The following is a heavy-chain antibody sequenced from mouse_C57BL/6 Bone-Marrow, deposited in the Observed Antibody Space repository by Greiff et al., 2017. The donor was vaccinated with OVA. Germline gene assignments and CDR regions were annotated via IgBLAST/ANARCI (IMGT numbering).Heavy chain of an antibody. CDR2: ISGGGGNT. CDR3: ASRDGSSWGFAY. D-gene: IGHD1-1*01. V-gene: IGHV5-9*01. CDR1: GFTFTSYT. J-gene: IGHJ3*01. Sequence: EVQVEESGGGLVKPGGSLKLSCAASGFTFTSYTMSWVRQTPAKRLEWVATISGGGGNTYYPDSVKGRFTISRENAKTTLYLQMSSLRSEDTALYDCASRDGSSWGFAYWGQGTLVTVSA.